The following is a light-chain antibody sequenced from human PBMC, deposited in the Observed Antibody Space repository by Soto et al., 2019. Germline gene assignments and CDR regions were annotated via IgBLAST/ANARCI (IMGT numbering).Light chain of an antibody. Sequence: QSALTQPRSVSGSPGQSVTISCTGTSNDVGGYDYVSWYQQYPGKAPKLMIFDVNRRPSGVPDRFSGSKSGNTASLTISGLQADDEADYYCCSYAPSGVFGTGTKLTV. V-gene: IGLV2-11*01. J-gene: IGLJ1*01. CDR3: CSYAPSGV. CDR1: SNDVGGYDY. CDR2: DVN.